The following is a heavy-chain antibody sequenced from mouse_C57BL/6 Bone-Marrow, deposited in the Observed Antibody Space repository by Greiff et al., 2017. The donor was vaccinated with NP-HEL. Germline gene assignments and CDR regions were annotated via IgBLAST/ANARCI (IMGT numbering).Heavy chain of an antibody. CDR1: GFNINNTY. V-gene: IGHV14-3*01. CDR2: IDPANGNT. J-gene: IGHJ4*01. Sequence: EVKLQESVAELVRPGASVKLSCTASGFNINNTYMPWVKQRPEQGLEWIGRIDPANGNTKYAPKFQGKATLTADTSSSTAYLQLSSLTSEDTAIYYCARRGNDMDDWGKGTSVTVSS. CDR3: ARRGNDMDD.